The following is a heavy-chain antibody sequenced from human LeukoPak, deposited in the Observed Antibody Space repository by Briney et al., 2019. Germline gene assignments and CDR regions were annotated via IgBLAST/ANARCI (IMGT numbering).Heavy chain of an antibody. J-gene: IGHJ4*02. CDR1: GGSISSSNW. CDR3: ASISTAAAGAFDY. D-gene: IGHD6-13*01. V-gene: IGHV4-4*02. Sequence: SGTLSLTCAVSGGSISSSNWWSWVRQPPGKGLEWIGEIYHSGSTNYNPSLKSRVTISVDKSKNQFSLKLSSVTAADTAVYYCASISTAAAGAFDYWGQGTLVTVSS. CDR2: IYHSGST.